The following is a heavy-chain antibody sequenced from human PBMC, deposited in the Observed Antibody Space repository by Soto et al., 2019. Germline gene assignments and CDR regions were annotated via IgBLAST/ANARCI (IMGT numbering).Heavy chain of an antibody. CDR3: ARGGDVVLVTAPLDY. J-gene: IGHJ4*02. D-gene: IGHD2-8*02. V-gene: IGHV1-46*03. Sequence: QVQLVQSGAEVKKPGASVKVSCRTSGYTFTNYYMHWVRQAPGQGLEWMGIIKCSGGKPTYAKKFLGRVTKTRDTTTSTVYMELRSLRSEDTDVYYFARGGDVVLVTAPLDYWGQGTLVTVSS. CDR1: GYTFTNYY. CDR2: IKCSGGKP.